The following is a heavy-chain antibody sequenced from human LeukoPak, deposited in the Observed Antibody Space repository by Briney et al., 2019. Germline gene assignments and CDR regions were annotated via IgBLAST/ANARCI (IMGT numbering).Heavy chain of an antibody. V-gene: IGHV4-4*07. Sequence: SETLSLTCTVSGCSISSYYWSWIRQPAGKGLEWIGRIYTSGSTNYNPSLKSRVTMSVDTSKSQFSLKLSSVTAADTAVYYCATAEGYCSSTSCYGHDAFDIWGQGTMVTVSS. CDR1: GCSISSYY. J-gene: IGHJ3*02. CDR3: ATAEGYCSSTSCYGHDAFDI. D-gene: IGHD2-2*01. CDR2: IYTSGST.